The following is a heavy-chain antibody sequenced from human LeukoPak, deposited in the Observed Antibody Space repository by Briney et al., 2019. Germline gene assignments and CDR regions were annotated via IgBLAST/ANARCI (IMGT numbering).Heavy chain of an antibody. CDR1: GFPFSTLG. Sequence: GGSLRLSCSASGFPFSTLGMHWVRQAPGKGLEHISTIGSDGDGTYYADSVKDRFIISRDNSKNAVYLQMSSLRPEDTAVYYCVSPVFINFWGQGTLVTVSS. V-gene: IGHV3-64D*06. CDR3: VSPVFINF. CDR2: IGSDGDGT. D-gene: IGHD1-14*01. J-gene: IGHJ4*01.